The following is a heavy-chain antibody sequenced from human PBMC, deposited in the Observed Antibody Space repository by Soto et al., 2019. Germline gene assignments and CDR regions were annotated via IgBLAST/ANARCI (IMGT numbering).Heavy chain of an antibody. V-gene: IGHV1-18*01. CDR3: ARFTTLSSPKYRFYYYMNI. CDR2: ISVKNGDT. D-gene: IGHD4-17*01. Sequence: QVQLAQSGPELKKPGASLEVSCRASGYTFSNYGISWVRQVPGQGLEWMAWISVKNGDTNFAQKFQVRLSVTADTSTSRAYLNLRSLRSDDTAVYYCARFTTLSSPKYRFYYYMNIWGKGTTVTVSS. J-gene: IGHJ6*03. CDR1: GYTFSNYG.